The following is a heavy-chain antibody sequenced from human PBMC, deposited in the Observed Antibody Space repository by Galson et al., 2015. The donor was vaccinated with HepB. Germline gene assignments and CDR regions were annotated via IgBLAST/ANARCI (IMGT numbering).Heavy chain of an antibody. CDR2: ISWNSGSI. V-gene: IGHV3-9*01. CDR3: AKDYYGSGSYRFDY. CDR1: GFTFDDYA. J-gene: IGHJ4*02. D-gene: IGHD3-10*01. Sequence: SLRLSCAASGFTFDDYAMHWVRQAPGKGLEWVSGISWNSGSIGYADSVKGRFTISRDNAKNSLYLQMNSLRAEDTALYYCAKDYYGSGSYRFDYWGQGTLVTVSS.